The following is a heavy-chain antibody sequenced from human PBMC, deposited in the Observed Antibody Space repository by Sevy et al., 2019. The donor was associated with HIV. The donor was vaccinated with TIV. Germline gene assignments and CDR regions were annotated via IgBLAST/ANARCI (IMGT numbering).Heavy chain of an antibody. J-gene: IGHJ4*02. D-gene: IGHD2-2*01. CDR1: GYTFTSYG. Sequence: ASVKVSCKASGYTFTSYGISWVRQAPGQGLEWMGWISAYNGNTNYAQTLQGRVTMTTDTSTSTAYMELRSLRSDDTAVYYCARDGEDIVVVPAADYWGQGTLVTVSS. CDR2: ISAYNGNT. CDR3: ARDGEDIVVVPAADY. V-gene: IGHV1-18*01.